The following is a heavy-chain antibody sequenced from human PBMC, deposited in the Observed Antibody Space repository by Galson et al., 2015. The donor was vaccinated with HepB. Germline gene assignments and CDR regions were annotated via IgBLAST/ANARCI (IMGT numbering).Heavy chain of an antibody. CDR3: ARDRGSNWFDP. CDR1: GYTFTSYG. CDR2: IIPIFGTA. J-gene: IGHJ5*02. V-gene: IGHV1-69*13. Sequence: SVKVSCKASGYTFTSYGISWVRQAPGQGLEWMGGIIPIFGTANYAQKFQGRVTITADESTSTAYMELSSLRSEDTAVYYCARDRGSNWFDPWGQGTLVTVSS. D-gene: IGHD6-6*01.